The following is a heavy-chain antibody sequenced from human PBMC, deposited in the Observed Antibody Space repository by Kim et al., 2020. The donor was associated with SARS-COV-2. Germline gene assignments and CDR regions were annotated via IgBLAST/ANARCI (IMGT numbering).Heavy chain of an antibody. CDR2: INHSGST. CDR3: ARLAGYSSSWGFNFRGNYYYGMDV. D-gene: IGHD6-13*01. V-gene: IGHV4-34*01. CDR1: GGSFSGYY. Sequence: SETLSLTCAVYGGSFSGYYWSWIRQPPGKGLEWIGEINHSGSTNYNPSLKSRVTISVDTSKNQFSLKLSSVTAADTAVYYCARLAGYSSSWGFNFRGNYYYGMDVWGQGATGTVSS. J-gene: IGHJ6*02.